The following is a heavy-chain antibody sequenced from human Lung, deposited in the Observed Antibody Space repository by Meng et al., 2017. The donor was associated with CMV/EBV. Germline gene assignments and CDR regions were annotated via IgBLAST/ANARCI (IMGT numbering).Heavy chain of an antibody. CDR3: ASFPPPGKQWLVTDY. CDR1: GGSISSSSW. CDR2: IYHSGST. Sequence: QGQPQVPGPGLVKPPGNRYLTCAVSGGSISSSSWCSWVRQPPGKGLEWSGDIYHSGSTNDNTSLKSRVTISVDKSKNQSSLKLSSVTAADTAVYYCASFPPPGKQWLVTDYWGQGTLVTVSS. D-gene: IGHD6-19*01. J-gene: IGHJ4*02. V-gene: IGHV4-4*03.